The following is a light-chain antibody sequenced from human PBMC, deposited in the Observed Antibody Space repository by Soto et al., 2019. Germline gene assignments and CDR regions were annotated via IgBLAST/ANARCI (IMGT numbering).Light chain of an antibody. Sequence: DIVLTQSPDSLAVSLGERATINCKSSQTVLYSSNNKNYLAWYQQIAGQTPKLLIYWASTRESGVPDRFSGRGSGTNFTLTISRLQAEEVAVYYCQQYYSTPFTFGPGTKVHIK. V-gene: IGKV4-1*01. CDR1: QTVLYSSNNKNY. J-gene: IGKJ3*01. CDR3: QQYYSTPFT. CDR2: WAS.